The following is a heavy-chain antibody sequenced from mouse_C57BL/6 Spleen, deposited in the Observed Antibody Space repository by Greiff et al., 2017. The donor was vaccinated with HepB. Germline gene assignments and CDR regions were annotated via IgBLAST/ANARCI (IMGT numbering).Heavy chain of an antibody. CDR2: INYDGSST. CDR3: ARERYYYGSSYWYFDV. D-gene: IGHD1-1*01. V-gene: IGHV5-16*01. CDR1: GFTFSDYY. J-gene: IGHJ1*03. Sequence: DVKLVESEGGLVQPGSSMKLSCTASGFTFSDYYMAWVRQVPEKGLEWVANINYDGSSTYYLDSLKSRFIISRDNAKNILYLQMSSLKSEDTATYYCARERYYYGSSYWYFDVWGTGTTVTVSS.